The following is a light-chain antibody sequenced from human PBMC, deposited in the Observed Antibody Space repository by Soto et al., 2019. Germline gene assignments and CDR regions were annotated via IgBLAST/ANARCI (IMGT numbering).Light chain of an antibody. CDR3: QQYGSSPT. Sequence: EIVSTQSPGTLSLSPGERATLSCRASQSVGRDYLAWYQQKPGQAPRLLIHGTSYRATGIPDRFRGSGSGTDFILTISRLEPEDFAVYYCQQYGSSPTFGQGTKVDIK. J-gene: IGKJ1*01. V-gene: IGKV3-20*01. CDR1: QSVGRDY. CDR2: GTS.